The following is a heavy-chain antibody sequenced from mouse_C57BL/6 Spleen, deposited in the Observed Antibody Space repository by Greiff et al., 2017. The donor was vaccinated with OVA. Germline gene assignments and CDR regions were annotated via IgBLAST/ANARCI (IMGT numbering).Heavy chain of an antibody. V-gene: IGHV1-81*01. D-gene: IGHD1-1*01. J-gene: IGHJ3*01. CDR2: IYPRSGNT. Sequence: QVQLQQSGAELARPGASVKLSCKASGYTFTSYGISWVKQRTGQGLEWIGEIYPRSGNTYYNEKFKGKDTLTADKSSSTAYMELRSLTSEDSAVYFCAHYYGSSPFAYWGQGTLVTVSA. CDR1: GYTFTSYG. CDR3: AHYYGSSPFAY.